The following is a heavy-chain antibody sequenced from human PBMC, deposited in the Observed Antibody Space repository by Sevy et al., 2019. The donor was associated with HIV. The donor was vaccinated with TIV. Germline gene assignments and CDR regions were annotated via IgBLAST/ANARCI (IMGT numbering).Heavy chain of an antibody. Sequence: GGSLRLSCAGSGVTTEDYGMNWGRQVPGKGLEWVSVIYWNGGSTAYADSVKGRLTISTDNAKRSLYLQMNSLRVDDTALYYCVRAFSATYSAYFDYWGQGALVTVSS. D-gene: IGHD1-26*01. CDR2: IYWNGGST. CDR3: VRAFSATYSAYFDY. CDR1: GVTTEDYG. J-gene: IGHJ4*02. V-gene: IGHV3-20*04.